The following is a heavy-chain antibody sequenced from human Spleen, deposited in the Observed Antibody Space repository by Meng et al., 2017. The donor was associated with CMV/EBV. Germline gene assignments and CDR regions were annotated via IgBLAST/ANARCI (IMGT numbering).Heavy chain of an antibody. Sequence: GGSLRLSCAASGFTFSSYEVNWVRQAPGKGLEWVSYISRSGTKYYADSVKGRFTIFRDNAKNSLYLQMNSLRAEDTAVYYCARDQWGLGFCSNNSCRSNWFDPWGQGTLVTVSS. V-gene: IGHV3-48*03. CDR1: GFTFSSYE. CDR3: ARDQWGLGFCSNNSCRSNWFDP. J-gene: IGHJ5*02. D-gene: IGHD2-2*01. CDR2: ISRSGTK.